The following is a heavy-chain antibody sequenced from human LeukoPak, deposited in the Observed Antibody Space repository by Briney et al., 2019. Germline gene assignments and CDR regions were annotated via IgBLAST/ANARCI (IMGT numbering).Heavy chain of an antibody. D-gene: IGHD3-22*01. CDR2: ISPNSGGT. J-gene: IGHJ4*02. CDR3: ARGKALQWLLTMYYFDY. V-gene: IGHV1-2*02. CDR1: GYTFTGYY. Sequence: GASVKVSCKASGYTFTGYYMHWVRQAPGQGLEWMGWISPNSGGTNYAQKFQGRVTMTRDTSISTAYMELSRLRSDDTAVYYCARGKALQWLLTMYYFDYWGQGTLVTVSS.